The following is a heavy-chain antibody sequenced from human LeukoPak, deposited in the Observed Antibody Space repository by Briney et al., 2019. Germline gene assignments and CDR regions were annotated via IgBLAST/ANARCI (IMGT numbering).Heavy chain of an antibody. CDR2: IYSGGNT. CDR1: GFSVSSNY. J-gene: IGHJ4*02. D-gene: IGHD5-12*01. V-gene: IGHV3-66*01. CDR3: ARDSSTDVVATIDC. Sequence: GGSLRLSCAASGFSVSSNYMSWVRQVPGKGLEWVSVIYSGGNTYYADSVKGRFTISRDNSKNTLYLQMNSLGAEDTAVYYCARDSSTDVVATIDCWGQGTQVTVSS.